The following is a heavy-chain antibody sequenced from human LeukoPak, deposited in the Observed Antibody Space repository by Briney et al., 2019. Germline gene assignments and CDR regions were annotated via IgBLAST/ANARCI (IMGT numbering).Heavy chain of an antibody. CDR2: INHSGST. V-gene: IGHV4-34*01. J-gene: IGHJ5*02. CDR1: GGSFSGYY. Sequence: PSETLSLTCAVYGGSFSGYYWSWIRQPPGKGLEWIGKINHSGSTNYNPSLKSRVTISVDTSKNQFSLKLSSVTATDTAVYYCARGLRSFFGEYQNWFDPWGQGTLVTVSS. D-gene: IGHD3-10*01. CDR3: ARGLRSFFGEYQNWFDP.